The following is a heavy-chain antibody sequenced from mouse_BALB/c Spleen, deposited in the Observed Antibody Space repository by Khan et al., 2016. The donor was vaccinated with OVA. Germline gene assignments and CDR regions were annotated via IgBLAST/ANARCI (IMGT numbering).Heavy chain of an antibody. V-gene: IGHV2-6-1*01. CDR3: ARQPYYHYCIMDY. CDR2: MWSDGST. Sequence: VQLVESGPGLVAPSQSLSITCTISGFSLTNYGVHWVRQPPGKGLEWLVVMWSDGSTTYNSALKSRLSVSKDNSKSQVFLKMNSLQTDDTAMYYGARQPYYHYCIMDYWGQGTSVTVSS. J-gene: IGHJ4*01. CDR1: GFSLTNYG. D-gene: IGHD2-10*01.